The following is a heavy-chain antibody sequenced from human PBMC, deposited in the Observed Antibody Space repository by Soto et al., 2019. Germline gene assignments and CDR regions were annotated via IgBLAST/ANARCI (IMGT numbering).Heavy chain of an antibody. V-gene: IGHV5-51*01. CDR1: GYSFTSYW. CDR2: IYPGDSGT. J-gene: IGHJ6*02. Sequence: GEPLKISCQGSGYSFTSYWIGWVRQLPGKSLEWMGIIYPGDSGTRYSPSFQVQVTISADKSISTADLQWSSLKASDTAMYYCARQGDGGLREYYYYGMDVWGQGTTVTVSS. CDR3: ARQGDGGLREYYYYGMDV. D-gene: IGHD2-21*02.